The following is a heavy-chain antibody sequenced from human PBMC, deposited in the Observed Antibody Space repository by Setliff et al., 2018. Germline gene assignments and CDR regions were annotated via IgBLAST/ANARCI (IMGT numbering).Heavy chain of an antibody. D-gene: IGHD3-22*01. J-gene: IGHJ4*02. CDR3: ARDRDSSGYPYYFDY. V-gene: IGHV1-2*04. Sequence: ASVKVSCKASGYTFTGYYMYWVRQAPGQGLEWMGRINPSSGATIYAQKFQGWVTMTRDTSISTAYMELSRLRSDDTAVYYCARDRDSSGYPYYFDYWGQGTLVTVSS. CDR2: INPSSGAT. CDR1: GYTFTGYY.